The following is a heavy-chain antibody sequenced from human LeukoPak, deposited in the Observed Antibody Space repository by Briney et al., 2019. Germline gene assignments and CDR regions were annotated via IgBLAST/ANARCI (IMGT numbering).Heavy chain of an antibody. J-gene: IGHJ4*02. CDR1: GFTFDDYG. CDR3: ARHYYYDSSGSYYFDY. V-gene: IGHV3-20*04. CDR2: INWNGGST. Sequence: PGGSLRLSCAASGFTFDDYGMSWVRQAPGKGLEWVSGINWNGGSTGYADSVKGRFTISRDNAKNSLYLQMNSLRAEDTALYYCARHYYYDSSGSYYFDYWGQGTLVTVSS. D-gene: IGHD3-22*01.